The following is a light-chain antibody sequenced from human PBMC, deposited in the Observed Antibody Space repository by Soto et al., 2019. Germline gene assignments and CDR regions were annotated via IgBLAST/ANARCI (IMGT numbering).Light chain of an antibody. CDR1: QSVLYSSNNRDY. Sequence: DIVMTQSPDSLAVSLGERATINCKSSQSVLYSSNNRDYLAWYQQRPGQPPKLLLYWASTRESGVRDRFSGSGSGTDFTLTISSLQAEDVAVYYCQQYFSTPLTFGGGTKVEIK. CDR3: QQYFSTPLT. J-gene: IGKJ4*01. V-gene: IGKV4-1*01. CDR2: WAS.